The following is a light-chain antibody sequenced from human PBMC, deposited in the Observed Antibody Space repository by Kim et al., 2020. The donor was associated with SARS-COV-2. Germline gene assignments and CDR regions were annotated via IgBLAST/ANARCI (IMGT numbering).Light chain of an antibody. J-gene: IGLJ3*02. CDR2: QDS. Sequence: VSPGRTASITCSGDKLGDKYACWYQQKPGQSPVLVIYQDSKRPSGIPERFSGSNSGNTATLTISGTQAMDEADYYCQAWDSSTKVFGGGTQLTVL. V-gene: IGLV3-1*01. CDR3: QAWDSSTKV. CDR1: KLGDKY.